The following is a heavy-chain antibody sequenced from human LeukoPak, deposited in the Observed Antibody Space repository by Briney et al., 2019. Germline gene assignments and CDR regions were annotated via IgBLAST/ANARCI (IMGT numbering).Heavy chain of an antibody. CDR3: ARQTTVVTLDY. V-gene: IGHV4-39*01. CDR1: GFTFSNYA. CDR2: IYYSGST. J-gene: IGHJ4*02. Sequence: PGGSLRLSCTASGFTFSNYAMSWVRQPPGKGLEWIGSIYYSGSTYYNPSLKSRVTISVDTSKNQFSLKLSSVTAADTAVYYCARQTTVVTLDYWGQGTLVTVSS. D-gene: IGHD4-23*01.